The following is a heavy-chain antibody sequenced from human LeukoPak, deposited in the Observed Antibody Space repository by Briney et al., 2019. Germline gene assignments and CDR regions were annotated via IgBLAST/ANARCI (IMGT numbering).Heavy chain of an antibody. CDR2: IYTSGST. CDR1: GGSISSYY. D-gene: IGHD3-3*01. V-gene: IGHV4-4*07. CDR3: ARDHYDFWSGNDAFDI. J-gene: IGHJ3*02. Sequence: SETLSLTCTVSGGSISSYYWSWIRQPAGKGLEWIGRIYTSGSTNYNPSLKSRVTMSVDMSKNQFSLKLSSVTAADTAVYYCARDHYDFWSGNDAFDIWGQGTMVTVSS.